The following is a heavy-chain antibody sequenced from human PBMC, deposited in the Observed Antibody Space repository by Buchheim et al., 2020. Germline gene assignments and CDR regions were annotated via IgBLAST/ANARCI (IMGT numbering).Heavy chain of an antibody. CDR1: GFTFSGYG. D-gene: IGHD6-19*01. J-gene: IGHJ4*02. Sequence: QVLLVESGGGVVQPGRSLRLSCAASGFTFSGYGMHWVRRAPGKGLEWVALISYDGNTKYYADSVKGRFTVSRDTSKITLYLQMNSLRPDDTAMYYCANTAPRGSDSSGPLFDSWGQGTL. CDR2: ISYDGNTK. CDR3: ANTAPRGSDSSGPLFDS. V-gene: IGHV3-30*18.